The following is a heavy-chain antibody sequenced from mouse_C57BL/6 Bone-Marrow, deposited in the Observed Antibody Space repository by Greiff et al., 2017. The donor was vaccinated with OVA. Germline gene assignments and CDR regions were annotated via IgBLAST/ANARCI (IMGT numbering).Heavy chain of an antibody. V-gene: IGHV5-4*03. D-gene: IGHD2-4*01. CDR1: GFTFSSYA. CDR2: ISDGGSYT. J-gene: IGHJ2*01. CDR3: ARIYYDYDDY. Sequence: EVKVVESGGGLVKPGGSLKLSCAASGFTFSSYAMSWVRQTPEKRLEWVATISDGGSYTYYPDNVKGRFTISRDNAKNNLYLQMSHLKSEDTAMYYCARIYYDYDDYWGQGTTLTVSS.